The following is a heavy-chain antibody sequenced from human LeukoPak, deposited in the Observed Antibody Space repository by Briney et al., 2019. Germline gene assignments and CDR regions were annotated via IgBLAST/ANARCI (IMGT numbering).Heavy chain of an antibody. V-gene: IGHV4-31*03. D-gene: IGHD3-10*01. J-gene: IGHJ5*02. CDR3: ARDRGDYYGSPNWFDP. CDR1: GGSISSGGYY. CDR2: IYYSGST. Sequence: SQTLSLTCTVSGGSISSGGYYWSWIRQHPGKGLEWSGNIYYSGSTYYNPSLKSRVTISVDTSKNQFSLKLSSVTAADTAVYYCARDRGDYYGSPNWFDPWGQGTLVTVSS.